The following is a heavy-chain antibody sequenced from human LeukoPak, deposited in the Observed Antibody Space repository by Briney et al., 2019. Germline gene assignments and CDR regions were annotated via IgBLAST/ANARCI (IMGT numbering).Heavy chain of an antibody. D-gene: IGHD2-15*01. CDR1: GGSISSGGYS. J-gene: IGHJ4*02. V-gene: IGHV4-30-2*01. CDR2: IYHSGST. CDR3: AREEEGDYSDYFDY. Sequence: SSQTLSLTCAVSGGSISSGGYSWSWIRQPPGKGLEWIGYIYHSGSTYYNPSLKSRVTISVDRSKNQSSLKLSSVTAADTAVYYCAREEEGDYSDYFDYWGQGTLVTVSS.